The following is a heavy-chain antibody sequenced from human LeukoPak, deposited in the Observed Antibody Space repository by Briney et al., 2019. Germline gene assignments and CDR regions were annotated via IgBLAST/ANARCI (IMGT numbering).Heavy chain of an antibody. CDR2: LSGSGGST. V-gene: IGHV3-23*01. J-gene: IGHJ4*02. CDR1: GGSFSGYY. CDR3: AKEMGHSPHSSGTYWSDGGVGLDY. Sequence: ETLSLTCAVYGGSFSGYYWSWIRQPPGKGLEWVSALSGSGGSTYYADSVKGRFTISRDNSKNTLYLQMNSLGAEDTAVYYCAKEMGHSPHSSGTYWSDGGVGLDYWGQGTLVTVSS. D-gene: IGHD3-10*01.